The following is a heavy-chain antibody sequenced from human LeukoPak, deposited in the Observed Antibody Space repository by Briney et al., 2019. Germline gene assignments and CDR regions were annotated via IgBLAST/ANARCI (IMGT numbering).Heavy chain of an antibody. J-gene: IGHJ4*02. Sequence: SETLSLTCTVSGGSISGYSWSWIRQPPGKGLEWIGYIYYSGTTNYSPSPKSRVTISVDTSKNQFSLKLRSVTAADTAVYYCASGRYGDLYDYWGQGTLVTVSS. D-gene: IGHD4-17*01. V-gene: IGHV4-59*01. CDR2: IYYSGTT. CDR3: ASGRYGDLYDY. CDR1: GGSISGYS.